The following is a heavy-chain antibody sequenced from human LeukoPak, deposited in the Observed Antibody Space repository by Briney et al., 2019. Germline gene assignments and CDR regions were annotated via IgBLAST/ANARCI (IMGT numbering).Heavy chain of an antibody. Sequence: ASVKVSCKASGGTFSSYAISWVRQAPGQGLEWMGIINPSGGSTSYAQKFQGRVTMTRDTSTSTVYMELSSLRSEDTAVYYCARDWGYDFWNLFDYWGQGTLVTVSS. J-gene: IGHJ4*02. CDR2: INPSGGST. CDR1: GGTFSSYA. V-gene: IGHV1-46*01. CDR3: ARDWGYDFWNLFDY. D-gene: IGHD3-3*01.